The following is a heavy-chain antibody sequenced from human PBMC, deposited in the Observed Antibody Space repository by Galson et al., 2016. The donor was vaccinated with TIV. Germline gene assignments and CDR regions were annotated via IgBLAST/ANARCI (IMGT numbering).Heavy chain of an antibody. CDR3: AKDANYGLPRNWFDP. J-gene: IGHJ5*02. CDR2: INNYGVAT. Sequence: SLRLSCAASGFTFSNYAMNWVRQAPGRGLEWVSSINNYGVATYYADSVKGRFTISRDNSKTTLYLQMSSLRAEDTAFYYCAKDANYGLPRNWFDPWGQGTLVTVSS. D-gene: IGHD4/OR15-4a*01. CDR1: GFTFSNYA. V-gene: IGHV3-23*01.